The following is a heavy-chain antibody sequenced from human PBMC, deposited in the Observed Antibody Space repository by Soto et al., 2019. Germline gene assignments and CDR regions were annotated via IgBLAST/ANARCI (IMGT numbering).Heavy chain of an antibody. CDR1: GFTFSSYG. V-gene: IGHV3-33*01. CDR3: ARDLAGIQLWYQTCFDP. J-gene: IGHJ5*02. D-gene: IGHD5-18*01. Sequence: QVQLVESGGGGVQPGRSLRLSCAASGFTFSSYGMHGVRQAPGKGLEWVAVIWYDGSNKYYADSVMGRFTISRDNSKNTLYLQMNSLRAEDTAVYYCARDLAGIQLWYQTCFDPWGQGTLVTVSS. CDR2: IWYDGSNK.